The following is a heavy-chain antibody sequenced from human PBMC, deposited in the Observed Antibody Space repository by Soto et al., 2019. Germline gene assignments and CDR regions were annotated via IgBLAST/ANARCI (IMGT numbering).Heavy chain of an antibody. CDR3: ARGSDVDTAMVKSFDY. D-gene: IGHD5-18*01. Sequence: SVKVSCKASGGTFSSYAISWVRQAPGQGLEWMGGIIGYIGNTNYAQKFQGRVTITADESTSTAYMELSSLRSEDTAVYYCARGSDVDTAMVKSFDYWGQGTLVTVSS. CDR2: IIGYIGNT. V-gene: IGHV1-69*13. J-gene: IGHJ4*02. CDR1: GGTFSSYA.